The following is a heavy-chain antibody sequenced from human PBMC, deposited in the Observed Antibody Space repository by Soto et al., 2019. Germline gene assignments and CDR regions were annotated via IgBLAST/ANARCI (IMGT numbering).Heavy chain of an antibody. CDR1: GYSFPTYG. V-gene: IGHV1-18*01. D-gene: IGHD2-8*01. CDR2: ISGYNGDT. CDR3: AKNGHPPYHYYGVDV. J-gene: IGHJ6*02. Sequence: GASVKVSCKASGYSFPTYGISWVRQAPGQGLEWMGWISGYNGDTNNAQKFQDRVTMTIDRSTTTAYLELRSLTSDGTAVYYCAKNGHPPYHYYGVDVWGQGTTVPVSS.